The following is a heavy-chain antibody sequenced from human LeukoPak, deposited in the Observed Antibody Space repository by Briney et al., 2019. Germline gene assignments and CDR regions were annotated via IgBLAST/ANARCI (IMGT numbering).Heavy chain of an antibody. CDR2: IGAFGDT. Sequence: GGSLRLSCAASGFAFSSYDMHRVRQASGKGLEWVSGIGAFGDTYYGVAVRGRFTISRDKAKNSLYLQMNSLGAGDTAVYFCARAASYNYNNRPYLFDSWGQGTLVAVSS. D-gene: IGHD3-10*01. J-gene: IGHJ4*02. V-gene: IGHV3-13*01. CDR3: ARAASYNYNNRPYLFDS. CDR1: GFAFSSYD.